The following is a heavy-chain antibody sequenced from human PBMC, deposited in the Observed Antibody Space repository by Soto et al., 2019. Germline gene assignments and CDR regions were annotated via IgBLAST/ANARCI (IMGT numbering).Heavy chain of an antibody. CDR1: GFTFSSYS. CDR2: ISSSSSYI. CDR3: ARGLVTIFGVDVRDYYGMAF. V-gene: IGHV3-21*01. J-gene: IGHJ6*02. D-gene: IGHD3-3*01. Sequence: PGGSLRLSCAASGFTFSSYSMNWVRQAPGKGLEWVSSISSSSSYIYYADSVKGRFTISRDNAKNSLYLQMNSLRAEDTAVYYCARGLVTIFGVDVRDYYGMAFWGQGTTVTVSS.